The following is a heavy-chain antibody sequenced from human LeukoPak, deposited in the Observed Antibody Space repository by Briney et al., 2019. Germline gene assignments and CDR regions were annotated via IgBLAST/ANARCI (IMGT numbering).Heavy chain of an antibody. CDR3: ARVRAIAATGTGARYFQD. Sequence: ASVKVSCKASGYTFTDYHIYLLRQAPGQGLEWMGWNNPNSGGTNYAQKFQGRVTMTRDTSTNTAYMELSRLRSDDTAVYFCARVRAIAATGTGARYFQDWGQGTLVTVSS. J-gene: IGHJ1*01. CDR2: NNPNSGGT. D-gene: IGHD1-1*01. CDR1: GYTFTDYH. V-gene: IGHV1-2*02.